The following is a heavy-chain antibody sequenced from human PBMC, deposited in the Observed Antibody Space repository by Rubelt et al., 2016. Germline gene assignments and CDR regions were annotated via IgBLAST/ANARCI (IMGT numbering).Heavy chain of an antibody. J-gene: IGHJ6*02. V-gene: IGHV3-48*01. CDR1: S. D-gene: IGHD4-11*01. CDR3: ARGGLPDV. CDR2: ISSSSSTI. Sequence: SMNWVRQAPGKGLEWVSYISSSSSTIYYADSVKGRFTISRDNAKNSLYLQMNSLRAEDTAVYYCARGGLPDVWGQGTTVTVSS.